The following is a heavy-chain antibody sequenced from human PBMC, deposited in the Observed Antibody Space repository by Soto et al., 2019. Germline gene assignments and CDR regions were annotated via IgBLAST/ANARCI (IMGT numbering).Heavy chain of an antibody. V-gene: IGHV4-59*08. CDR2: IYYSGST. Sequence: SETLSLTCTVSGGSISSYDLSWIRQPPGKGLEWIGYIYYSGSTNYNPSLKSRVTISVDTSKNQFSLKLSSVTAADTAVYYCARHSYDFWSGLGGFQHWGQGTLVTVSS. J-gene: IGHJ1*01. D-gene: IGHD3-3*01. CDR1: GGSISSYD. CDR3: ARHSYDFWSGLGGFQH.